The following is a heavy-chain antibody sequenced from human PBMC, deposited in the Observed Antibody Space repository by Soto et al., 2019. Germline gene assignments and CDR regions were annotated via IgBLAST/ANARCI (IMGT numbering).Heavy chain of an antibody. D-gene: IGHD6-13*01. CDR3: ARQVIAAAGTGYFQH. CDR2: IHYTGNT. CDR1: GGSISSISYY. Sequence: SETLSLTCTVSGGSISSISYYWGWIRQPPGKGLEYIGNIHYTGNTFYNASLKSRVTISVDTSKNQVSLKLRSVTAADTAVYYCARQVIAAAGTGYFQHWGQGAPVTVSS. J-gene: IGHJ1*01. V-gene: IGHV4-39*01.